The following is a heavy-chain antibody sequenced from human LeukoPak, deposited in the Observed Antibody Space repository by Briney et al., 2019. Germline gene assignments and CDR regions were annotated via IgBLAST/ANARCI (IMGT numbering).Heavy chain of an antibody. Sequence: PGGSLRLSCAASGFTFSSYAMSWVRQAPGKGLEWVSVIYSGGSTYYADSVKGRFTISRDNSKNTLYLQMNSLRAEDTAVYYCASVGPSYDFWSGYYRDFDYWGQGTLVTVSS. V-gene: IGHV3-66*02. CDR1: GFTFSSYA. J-gene: IGHJ4*02. CDR3: ASVGPSYDFWSGYYRDFDY. CDR2: IYSGGST. D-gene: IGHD3-3*01.